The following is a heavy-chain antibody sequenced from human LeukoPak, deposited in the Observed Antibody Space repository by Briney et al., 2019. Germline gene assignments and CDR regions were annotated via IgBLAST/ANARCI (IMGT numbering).Heavy chain of an antibody. CDR3: ARDSIWLLEVQDDY. CDR1: GYTFTSYG. V-gene: IGHV1-18*01. D-gene: IGHD3-3*01. Sequence: GASVTVSCKASGYTFTSYGIGWVRQAPGQGLEWMGWISAYNGNTNYAQKLQGRVTMTTDTSTSTAYMELRSLRSDDTAVYYCARDSIWLLEVQDDYGGQGTLVPSPQ. CDR2: ISAYNGNT. J-gene: IGHJ4*02.